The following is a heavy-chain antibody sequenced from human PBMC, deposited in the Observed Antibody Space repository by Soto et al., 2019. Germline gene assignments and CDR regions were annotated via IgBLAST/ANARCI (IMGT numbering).Heavy chain of an antibody. D-gene: IGHD3-16*01. CDR1: GFTFSNYG. CDR3: AKSASNTWGFDY. V-gene: IGHV3-30*18. Sequence: QVQLVESGGGVVQPGRSLRLSCTASGFTFSNYGMSWVRQAPGKGLAWVAVISFGGTNGYYADSVKGRFTISRDNSKNTLYLQMSSLRPEDTAVYYCAKSASNTWGFDYWGQGTLVTVSS. CDR2: ISFGGTNG. J-gene: IGHJ4*02.